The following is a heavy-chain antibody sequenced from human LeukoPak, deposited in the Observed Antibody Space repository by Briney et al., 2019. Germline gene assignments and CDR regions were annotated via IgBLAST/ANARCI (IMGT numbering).Heavy chain of an antibody. CDR2: ISSSGDMI. Sequence: QTGGSLRLSCAASGFTFSSYVMNWVRQAPGKGLEWISYISSSGDMIYYADSVKGRFTISRDNAKNSLYLQMNSLTAEDTAVYYCARDRSGKLNWGQGTLVTVSS. J-gene: IGHJ4*02. V-gene: IGHV3-48*03. CDR3: ARDRSGKLN. CDR1: GFTFSSYV. D-gene: IGHD1-1*01.